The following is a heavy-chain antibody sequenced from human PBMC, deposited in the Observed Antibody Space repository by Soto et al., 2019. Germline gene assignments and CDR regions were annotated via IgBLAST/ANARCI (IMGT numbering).Heavy chain of an antibody. V-gene: IGHV1-18*01. J-gene: IGHJ6*02. D-gene: IGHD3-3*01. Sequence: KGLERMGWISAYNGNTNYAQKLQGRVTMTTDTSTSTAYMELSSLRSDDTAVYYCARKPRHVVTIFGLVIEPHGMDVWGQRTTVTVSS. CDR2: ISAYNGNT. CDR3: ARKPRHVVTIFGLVIEPHGMDV.